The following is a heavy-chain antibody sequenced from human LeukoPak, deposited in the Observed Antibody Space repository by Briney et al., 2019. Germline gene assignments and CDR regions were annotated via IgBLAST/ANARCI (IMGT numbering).Heavy chain of an antibody. CDR1: GGSISSGSYY. CDR2: IYTSGST. Sequence: PSQTLSLTCTVSGGSISSGSYYWSWIRQPAGKGLEWIGRIYTSGSTNYNPSLKSRVTISVDTSKNQFSLKLSSVTAADTAVYYCARIPWGTAMVFDYWGQGTLATVSS. D-gene: IGHD5-18*01. V-gene: IGHV4-61*02. J-gene: IGHJ4*02. CDR3: ARIPWGTAMVFDY.